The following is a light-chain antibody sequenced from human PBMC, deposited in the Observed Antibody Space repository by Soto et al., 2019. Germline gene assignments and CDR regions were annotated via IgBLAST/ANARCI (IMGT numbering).Light chain of an antibody. CDR1: QSVSSS. V-gene: IGKV3-15*01. CDR2: GAS. J-gene: IGKJ4*01. CDR3: QQYNNWVT. Sequence: EIVLTQSPATLSVSPGETATLSCRASQSVSSSLAWYQQTPGRAPRLLIYGASNRATDIPTRFSGSGSGTEFTLTISSLQSEDFVVYYCQQYNNWVTFGGGTKVDI.